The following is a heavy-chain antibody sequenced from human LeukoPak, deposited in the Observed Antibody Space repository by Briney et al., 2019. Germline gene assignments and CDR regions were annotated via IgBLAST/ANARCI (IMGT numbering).Heavy chain of an antibody. V-gene: IGHV3-21*01. CDR2: ISSSSSYI. J-gene: IGHJ4*02. D-gene: IGHD6-19*01. Sequence: PGGSLRLSCAASGFTFSSYSVNWVRQAPGKGLEWVSSISSSSSYIYYADSVKGRFTISRDNANNSLYLQMNSLRAEDTAVYYCASSRSVAGMDYWGQGTLVTVSS. CDR3: ASSRSVAGMDY. CDR1: GFTFSSYS.